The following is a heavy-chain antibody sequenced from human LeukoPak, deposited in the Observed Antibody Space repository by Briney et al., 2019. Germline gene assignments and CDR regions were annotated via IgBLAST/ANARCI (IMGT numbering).Heavy chain of an antibody. V-gene: IGHV3-23*01. CDR1: GFTFISYA. D-gene: IGHD2-15*01. J-gene: IGHJ4*02. CDR2: ISGSGGST. Sequence: GGSLRLSCAASGFTFISYAMCWVRQPPGKGLEGVSAISGSGGSTFSADSVKGRFTISRDNSKNTLYLQMNSLRAEDTAVYYCAKQESWSNFDSWGQGTLVTVSS. CDR3: AKQESWSNFDS.